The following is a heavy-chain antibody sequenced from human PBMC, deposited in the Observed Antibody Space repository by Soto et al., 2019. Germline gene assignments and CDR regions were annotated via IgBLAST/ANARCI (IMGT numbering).Heavy chain of an antibody. CDR1: GFTFSSYG. CDR2: IWYGGSNK. CDR3: ARDPYDTSGYYYTYFDY. D-gene: IGHD3-22*01. V-gene: IGHV3-33*01. J-gene: IGHJ4*02. Sequence: QVQLVESGGGVVQPGRSLRLSCAASGFTFSSYGMHWVRQAPGKGLEWVAVIWYGGSNKYYADSVKGRFTISRDNSKNTRDLQMNSLRAEDTAVYYCARDPYDTSGYYYTYFDYWGQGTLVTVSS.